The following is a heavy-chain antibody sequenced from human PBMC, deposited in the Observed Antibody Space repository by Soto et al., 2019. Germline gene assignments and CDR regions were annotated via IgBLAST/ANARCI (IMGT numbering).Heavy chain of an antibody. Sequence: SETLSLTCTVSGGSISSYYWSWIRQPPGKGLEWIGYIYYSGSTNYNPSLKSRVTISVDTSKNQFSLKLSSVTAADTAVYYCARDEVSAGSNGYYCDGMDVWGQGTTVTGSA. D-gene: IGHD6-13*01. V-gene: IGHV4-59*01. CDR1: GGSISSYY. CDR3: ARDEVSAGSNGYYCDGMDV. CDR2: IYYSGST. J-gene: IGHJ6*01.